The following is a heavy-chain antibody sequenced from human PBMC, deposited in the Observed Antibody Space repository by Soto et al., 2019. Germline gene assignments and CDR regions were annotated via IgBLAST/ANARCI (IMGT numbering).Heavy chain of an antibody. CDR2: IYHSGSI. J-gene: IGHJ6*02. CDR1: GGSISSGGYS. CDR3: ARRLYYDSSGFEGGGMDV. Sequence: SETLSLTCAVSGGSISSGGYSWSWIRQPPGKGLEGIGYIYHSGSIYYNPSLKSRVTISVDTSKNQFSLKLSSVTAADTAVYYCARRLYYDSSGFEGGGMDVWGQGTTVTV. V-gene: IGHV4-30-2*03. D-gene: IGHD3-22*01.